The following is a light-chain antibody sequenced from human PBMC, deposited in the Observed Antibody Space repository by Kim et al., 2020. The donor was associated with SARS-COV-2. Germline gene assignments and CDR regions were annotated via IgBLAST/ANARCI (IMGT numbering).Light chain of an antibody. Sequence: DIQMTQSPSSRSASVGDRVTITCRASQSVSRYLNWYQQKPGEAPKLLIYAASTLQSGVPSRFSASGSGTDFTLTISSLLPEDVAAYFCQQTYNPPLTFGGGTKLEIK. CDR1: QSVSRY. CDR3: QQTYNPPLT. J-gene: IGKJ4*01. V-gene: IGKV1-39*01. CDR2: AAS.